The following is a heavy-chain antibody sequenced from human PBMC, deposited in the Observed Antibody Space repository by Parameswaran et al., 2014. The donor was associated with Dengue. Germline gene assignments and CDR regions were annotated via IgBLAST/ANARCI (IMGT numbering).Heavy chain of an antibody. CDR3: ARTGGTVEFDY. CDR2: INHSGST. Sequence: WIRQPPGKRLEWIGEINHSGSTNYNPSLKGRVTISVDTSKKQFTLMLSSVTAADTAVYHCARTGGTVEFDYWGQGTLVTVSS. D-gene: IGHD4-11*01. J-gene: IGHJ4*02. V-gene: IGHV4-34*01.